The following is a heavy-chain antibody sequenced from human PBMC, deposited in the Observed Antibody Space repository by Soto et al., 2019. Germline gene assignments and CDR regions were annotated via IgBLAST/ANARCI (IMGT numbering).Heavy chain of an antibody. D-gene: IGHD3-22*01. CDR1: GFTFGDYY. CDR2: IGDRGTTR. J-gene: IGHJ5*02. CDR3: ARDTAFISSGLFNP. Sequence: GESLKISCAASGFTFGDYYISWIRKAPGRGREWISNIGDRGTTRKYADSVKGRFTISRDNARKSLFLHMNSLRAEDTAVYYCARDTAFISSGLFNPWGQGTLVTVSS. V-gene: IGHV3-11*01.